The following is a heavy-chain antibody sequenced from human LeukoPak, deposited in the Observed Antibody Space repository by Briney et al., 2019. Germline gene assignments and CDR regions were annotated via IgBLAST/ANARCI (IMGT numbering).Heavy chain of an antibody. CDR1: GGTFSSYA. CDR3: ARTYVYYYMDV. CDR2: IIPIFGTA. Sequence: ASVKVSCKASGGTFSSYAISWVRQAPGQGLEWMGGIIPIFGTANYAQKFQGRVTITADKYTSTAYMELSSLRSEDTAVYYCARTYVYYYMDVWGKGTTVTISS. D-gene: IGHD2-8*01. J-gene: IGHJ6*03. V-gene: IGHV1-69*06.